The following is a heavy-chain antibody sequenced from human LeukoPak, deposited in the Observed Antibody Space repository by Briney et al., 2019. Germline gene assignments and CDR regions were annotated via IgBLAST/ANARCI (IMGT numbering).Heavy chain of an antibody. J-gene: IGHJ4*02. CDR2: VYFTGTP. CDR1: GGSISGYC. D-gene: IGHD3-22*01. CDR3: ARGDYCDSAYYALDY. V-gene: IGHV4-4*07. Sequence: SETLSLTCTVSGGSISGYCWTWTRQAAGKGLEWIGRVYFTGTPKYNPSLRSRVTMSVDTSKNQFSLMLSSVTAADSAVYYCARGDYCDSAYYALDYWGQGILVTVSS.